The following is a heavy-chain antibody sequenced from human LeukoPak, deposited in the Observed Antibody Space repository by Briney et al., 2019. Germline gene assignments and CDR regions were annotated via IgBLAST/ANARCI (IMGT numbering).Heavy chain of an antibody. Sequence: SETLSLTCTVSDGSISSYYWSWIRQPPGKGLEWIGSLFYSGNTNYNPSLKSRVTISLDTSKNQVSLKLSSVTAADTAVYYCARHYRAYTYNTTLDYWGQGILVTVSS. D-gene: IGHD5-18*01. CDR3: ARHYRAYTYNTTLDY. CDR2: LFYSGNT. J-gene: IGHJ4*02. V-gene: IGHV4-59*08. CDR1: DGSISSYY.